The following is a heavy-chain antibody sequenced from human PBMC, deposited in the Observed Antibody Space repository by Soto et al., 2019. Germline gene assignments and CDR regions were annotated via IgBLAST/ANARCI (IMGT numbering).Heavy chain of an antibody. J-gene: IGHJ4*02. CDR2: ISYDGSNK. CDR3: ASMGIAVAGTNYFDY. V-gene: IGHV3-30-3*01. CDR1: GFTFSSYA. D-gene: IGHD6-19*01. Sequence: PGGSLRLSCAASGFTFSSYAMHWVRQAPGKGLEWVAVISYDGSNKYYADSVKGRFTISRDNSKNTLYLQMNSLRAEDTAVYYCASMGIAVAGTNYFDYWGQGTLVTVSS.